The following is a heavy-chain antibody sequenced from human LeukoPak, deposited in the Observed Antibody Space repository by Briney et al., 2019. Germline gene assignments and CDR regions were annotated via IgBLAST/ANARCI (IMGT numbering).Heavy chain of an antibody. CDR2: IYYSGST. J-gene: IGHJ4*02. D-gene: IGHD3-22*01. CDR1: GGSISSGGYY. Sequence: SQTLSLTCTVSGGSISSGGYYWSWIRQHPGKGLEWIGYIYYSGSTYYNPSLKSRVTISVDTSKNQFSLKLSSVTAADTAVYYCAVKSIRLEGSTYYYDSSGYFLPFDYWGQGTLVTVSS. V-gene: IGHV4-31*03. CDR3: AVKSIRLEGSTYYYDSSGYFLPFDY.